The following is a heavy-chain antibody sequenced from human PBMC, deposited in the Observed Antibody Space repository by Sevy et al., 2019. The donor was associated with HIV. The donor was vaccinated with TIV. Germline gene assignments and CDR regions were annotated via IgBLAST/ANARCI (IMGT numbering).Heavy chain of an antibody. J-gene: IGHJ6*02. Sequence: GGSLRLSCAASGFTFSNYNMNWVRQAPGKGLEWVSSISSSSRYIYYADSMKGRFTISRDNAKNSLYLQMNSLRAEDTAVYYCAREGGYCSGGSCRYYYGMDVWGQGTTVTVSS. D-gene: IGHD2-15*01. CDR2: ISSSSRYI. V-gene: IGHV3-21*01. CDR1: GFTFSNYN. CDR3: AREGGYCSGGSCRYYYGMDV.